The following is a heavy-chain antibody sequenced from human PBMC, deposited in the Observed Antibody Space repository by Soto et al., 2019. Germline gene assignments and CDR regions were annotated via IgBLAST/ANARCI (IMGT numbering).Heavy chain of an antibody. CDR3: AKLGSSSWSPHYYFDY. Sequence: EVQLLESGGGLVQPGGSLRLSCAASGFTFNNYAMGWVRQAPGXGXEXVSAITDSGDDTYYIDSVKGRFTISRDNSKSTLYLQMNSLRAEDTAIYYCAKLGSSSWSPHYYFDYWGQGTLVTVSS. CDR2: ITDSGDDT. J-gene: IGHJ4*02. CDR1: GFTFNNYA. V-gene: IGHV3-23*01. D-gene: IGHD2-2*01.